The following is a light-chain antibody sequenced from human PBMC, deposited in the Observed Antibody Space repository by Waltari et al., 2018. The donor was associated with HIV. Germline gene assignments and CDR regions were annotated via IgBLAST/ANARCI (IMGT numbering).Light chain of an antibody. V-gene: IGKV1-5*01. Sequence: DIQMTQTPTALSASVGDTVTITCRATQSLSPWVAWFQQKSQLAWYRQRPAMAPPLLIFAASTLYDGVPPNFGGEGSGKEFSLTISGLQPDDFATYYCQQYDSFPLTFGRGTKVE. CDR2: AAS. CDR3: QQYDSFPLT. CDR1: QSLSPW. J-gene: IGKJ2*01.